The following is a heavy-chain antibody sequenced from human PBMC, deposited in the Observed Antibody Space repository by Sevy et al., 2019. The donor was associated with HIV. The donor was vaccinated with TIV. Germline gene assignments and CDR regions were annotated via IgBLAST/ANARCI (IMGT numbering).Heavy chain of an antibody. CDR2: IWYDGINK. D-gene: IGHD3-22*01. V-gene: IGHV3-33*01. CDR1: GFYFG. CDR3: ARWGNSSGIDY. Sequence: GGSLRLSCTASGFYFGIHWVRQAPGKGLEWVALIWYDGINKDYADSVKGRFTSSRDNSKNTVFLQMNSLRAEDKGMYYCARWGNSSGIDYWGQGTLVTVSS. J-gene: IGHJ4*02.